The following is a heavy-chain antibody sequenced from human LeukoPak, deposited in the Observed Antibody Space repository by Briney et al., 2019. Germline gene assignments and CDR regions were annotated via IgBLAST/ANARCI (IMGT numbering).Heavy chain of an antibody. CDR2: IKHDGGEK. J-gene: IGHJ2*01. V-gene: IGHV3-7*01. CDR1: GFTFSSYW. CDR3: ERVAIKPYYDILNGYYRTWYFDL. D-gene: IGHD3-9*01. Sequence: GGSLRLYCAASGFTFSSYWMIWLRQAPGKGLVGVANIKHDGGEKYYVDSGKGRFTISRDNAKNSLELQRHRLRAKDMADYYCERVAIKPYYDILNGYYRTWYFDLWGRGTLVTVSS.